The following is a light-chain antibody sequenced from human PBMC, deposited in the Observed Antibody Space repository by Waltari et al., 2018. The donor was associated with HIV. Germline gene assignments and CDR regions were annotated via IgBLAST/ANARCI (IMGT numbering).Light chain of an antibody. CDR3: AAWDDSLSGWV. CDR2: RNN. V-gene: IGLV1-47*01. CDR1: SSNIGSNY. J-gene: IGLJ3*02. Sequence: QSVLTQPPSASGTPGQRVTISCSGSSSNIGSNYIYWYQQLPGTAPKLLIYRNNHRPPGFPDRFSGSKSGTSASLAISGLRSEDEADYSCAAWDDSLSGWVFGGGTKLTVL.